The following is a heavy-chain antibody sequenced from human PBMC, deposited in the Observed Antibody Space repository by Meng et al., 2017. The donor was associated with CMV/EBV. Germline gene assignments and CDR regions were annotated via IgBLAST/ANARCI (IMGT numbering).Heavy chain of an antibody. Sequence: QVSCKGSGYSFTSYWIGWVRQMPGKGLEWMGIIYPGDSDTRDSPSFQGQVTITADKSISTAYLQWSSLTASDTAMYYCARGASGSYYLDYWGQGTLVTVSS. CDR1: GYSFTSYW. CDR2: IYPGDSDT. V-gene: IGHV5-51*01. D-gene: IGHD1-26*01. CDR3: ARGASGSYYLDY. J-gene: IGHJ4*02.